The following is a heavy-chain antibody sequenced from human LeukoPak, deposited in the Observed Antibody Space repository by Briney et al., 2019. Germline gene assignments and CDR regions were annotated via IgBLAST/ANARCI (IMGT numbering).Heavy chain of an antibody. D-gene: IGHD3-10*01. Sequence: GGSLGLSCAAPGFTLNGYWMHWVRQAPGKGLVWVSRINSDGSTTSYADSVKGRFTISRDNSKNTLYLQMNSLRAEDTAVYFCARVATGSYDWFDPRGQGTLVTVSS. J-gene: IGHJ5*02. CDR2: INSDGSTT. V-gene: IGHV3-74*01. CDR3: ARVATGSYDWFDP. CDR1: GFTLNGYW.